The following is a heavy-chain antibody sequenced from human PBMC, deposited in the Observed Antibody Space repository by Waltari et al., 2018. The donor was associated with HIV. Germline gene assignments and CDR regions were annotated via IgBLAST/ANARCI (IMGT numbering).Heavy chain of an antibody. CDR2: ISYYGTNK. CDR1: GFTFSSYA. V-gene: IGHV3-30-3*01. J-gene: IGHJ4*02. Sequence: QVQLVESGGGVVQPGRSLRLSCAASGFTFSSYAMHWVRQAPGEVLEWLAVISYYGTNKYYADSVKDRFIIYRDNSQNTLYLQMFSLRPEDTAVYYCTRASAADLDFWGQGTLVTVSS. CDR3: TRASAADLDF. D-gene: IGHD2-2*01.